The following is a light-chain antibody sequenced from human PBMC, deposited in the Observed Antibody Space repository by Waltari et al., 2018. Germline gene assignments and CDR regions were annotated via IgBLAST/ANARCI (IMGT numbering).Light chain of an antibody. CDR3: QQYGSSPYT. CDR1: QSVSSSY. Sequence: EIVLTQSPGTLSLSPGERATLSCRASQSVSSSYLAWYQQKPGQAPRPLIDGASSRATGIPERFSGSGSGTDFTLTISRLEPEDFAVYYCQQYGSSPYTFGQGTKLEIK. CDR2: GAS. J-gene: IGKJ2*01. V-gene: IGKV3-20*01.